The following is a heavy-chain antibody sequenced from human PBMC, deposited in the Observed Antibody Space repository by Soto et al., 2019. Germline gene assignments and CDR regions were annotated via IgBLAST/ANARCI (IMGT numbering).Heavy chain of an antibody. CDR2: IYYSGST. J-gene: IGHJ6*03. D-gene: IGHD6-13*01. Sequence: SVTLSLTCTVLSGSIGSSNYYCAWIREPPGQGLEWIGSIYYSGSTYYNPSLKSRVTISVDTSKNQFSLKLSSVTAADTAVYYCATFPIAAAGTANYYYYYYMDVWGKGTTVTVSS. V-gene: IGHV4-39*01. CDR3: ATFPIAAAGTANYYYYYYMDV. CDR1: SGSIGSSNYY.